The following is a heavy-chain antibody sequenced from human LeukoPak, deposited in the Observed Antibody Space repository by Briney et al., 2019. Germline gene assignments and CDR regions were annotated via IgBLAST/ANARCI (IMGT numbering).Heavy chain of an antibody. CDR2: ISSSSSYT. CDR3: ARWARSSNFDY. V-gene: IGHV3-11*06. Sequence: PGGSLRLSCAASGFTFSDYYMSWIRQAPGKGLEWVSYISSSSSYTNYADSVKGRFTISRDNAKNSLYLQMNSLRAEDTAVYYCARWARSSNFDYWGQGTLVTVSS. CDR1: GFTFSDYY. J-gene: IGHJ4*02.